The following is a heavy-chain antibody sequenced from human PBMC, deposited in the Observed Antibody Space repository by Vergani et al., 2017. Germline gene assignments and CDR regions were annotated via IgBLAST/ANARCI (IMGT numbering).Heavy chain of an antibody. D-gene: IGHD3-16*01. V-gene: IGHV1-69*06. CDR1: GGTFSSYG. CDR2: IIPMFGTA. Sequence: QVQLVQSGTEVKKPGSSVKVSCKASGGTFSSYGISWVRQAPGQGLEWMGGIIPMFGTANYAQKFQGRVTITADKSTSTAYMELSSLRSEDTAVYYCAREGGIPGLTNWGQGTLVTVSS. J-gene: IGHJ4*02. CDR3: AREGGIPGLTN.